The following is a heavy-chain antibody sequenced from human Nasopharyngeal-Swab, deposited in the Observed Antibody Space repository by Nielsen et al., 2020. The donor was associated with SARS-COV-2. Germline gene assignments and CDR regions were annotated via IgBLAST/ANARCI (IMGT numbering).Heavy chain of an antibody. J-gene: IGHJ5*02. CDR2: IYHSGST. Sequence: SETLSLTCAVSGYSISNCYYWGVSRHPPEEGLEWIGSIYHSGSTYYNPSLKSRVTISVDTSKNQFSLKLSSVTAADTAVYYCARQPYYDFWSGYYTGFDPWGQGTLVTVSS. CDR1: GYSISNCYY. D-gene: IGHD3-3*01. V-gene: IGHV4-38-2*01. CDR3: ARQPYYDFWSGYYTGFDP.